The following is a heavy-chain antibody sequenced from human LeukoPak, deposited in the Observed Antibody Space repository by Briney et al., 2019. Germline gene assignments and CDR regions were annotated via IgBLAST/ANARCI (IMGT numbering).Heavy chain of an antibody. CDR1: GYTFTGYY. CDR3: ARGPNKSDGGNSGSAWFDP. D-gene: IGHD4-23*01. J-gene: IGHJ5*02. Sequence: ASVKVSCKASGYTFTGYYMHWVRQATGQGLEWMGWMNPNSGNTGYAQKFQGRVTMTRNTSISTAYMELRSLRSEDTAVYYCARGPNKSDGGNSGSAWFDPWGQGTLVTVSS. CDR2: MNPNSGNT. V-gene: IGHV1-8*02.